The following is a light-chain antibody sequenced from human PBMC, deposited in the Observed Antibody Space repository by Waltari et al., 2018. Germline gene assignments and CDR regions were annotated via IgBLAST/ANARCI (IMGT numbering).Light chain of an antibody. CDR1: QSVSSNY. V-gene: IGKV3-20*01. Sequence: EIVLTQSPGTLSLSPGERATLSCRASQSVSSNYLAWYQQKPGQAPRLLTYGASSRATGIPDRFSGSGSGTDFTLTISRLEPEDSAVYYCQQYGSSPRTFGQGTKVEIK. CDR2: GAS. CDR3: QQYGSSPRT. J-gene: IGKJ1*01.